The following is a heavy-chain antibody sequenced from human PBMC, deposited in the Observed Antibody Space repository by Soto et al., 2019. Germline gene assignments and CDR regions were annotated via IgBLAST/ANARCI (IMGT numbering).Heavy chain of an antibody. D-gene: IGHD6-6*01. CDR2: VSAYNGNT. CDR3: ARTIPEYSSSSFSYWFDP. Sequence: GASVKVSCKTSGFTFSSYCISWVRQAPGQGLESMGWVSAYNGNTNYAQKLQGRVTMTTDTSTSTAYMELRSLRSDDTAVYYCARTIPEYSSSSFSYWFDPWGQGTLVTVS. J-gene: IGHJ5*02. CDR1: GFTFSSYC. V-gene: IGHV1-18*01.